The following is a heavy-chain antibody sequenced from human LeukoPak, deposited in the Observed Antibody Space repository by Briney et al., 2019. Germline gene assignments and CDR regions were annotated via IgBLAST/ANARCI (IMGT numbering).Heavy chain of an antibody. Sequence: NSSETLSLTCTVSGGSISSYYWSWIRQPPGKGLEWIGYIYYSGSTYYNPSLKSRVTISVDTSKNQFSLKLSSVTAADTAVYYCARPTQPYSSTLSFDYWGQGTLVTVSS. J-gene: IGHJ4*02. CDR2: IYYSGST. CDR3: ARPTQPYSSTLSFDY. CDR1: GGSISSYY. D-gene: IGHD6-13*01. V-gene: IGHV4-59*12.